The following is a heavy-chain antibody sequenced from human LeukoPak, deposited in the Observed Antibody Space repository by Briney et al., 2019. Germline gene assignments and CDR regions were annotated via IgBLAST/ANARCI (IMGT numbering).Heavy chain of an antibody. CDR1: GFTVSSNY. J-gene: IGHJ4*02. CDR3: ARALQGSGWSDY. CDR2: IYGGGST. V-gene: IGHV3-53*01. D-gene: IGHD6-19*01. Sequence: PGGSLRLSCAASGFTVSSNYMSWVRQAPGKGLEWVSVIYGGGSTYYADSVKGRFTISRDNSKNTLYLQMNSLRAEDTAVYYCARALQGSGWSDYWGQGTLVTVSS.